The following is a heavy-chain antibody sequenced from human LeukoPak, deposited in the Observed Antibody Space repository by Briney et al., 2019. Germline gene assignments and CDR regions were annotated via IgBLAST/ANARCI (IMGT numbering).Heavy chain of an antibody. D-gene: IGHD3-16*01. Sequence: GGSLRLSCAASGFTFSSYGMQWARQAPGKGLEWVASINHNGNVNYYVDSVKGRFTISRDNAKNSLYLQMSNLRAEDTAVYFCARGGGLDVWGQGATVTVSS. CDR1: GFTFSSYG. CDR3: ARGGGLDV. V-gene: IGHV3-7*03. CDR2: INHNGNVN. J-gene: IGHJ6*02.